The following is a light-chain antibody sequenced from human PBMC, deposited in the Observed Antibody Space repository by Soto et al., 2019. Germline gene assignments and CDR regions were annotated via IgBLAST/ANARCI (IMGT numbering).Light chain of an antibody. V-gene: IGLV1-40*01. J-gene: IGLJ1*01. CDR2: GNN. CDR1: NANIGTGYD. Sequence: QSVLTQPPSVSGAPGQRVTISCTGGNANIGTGYDVHWYQQVPGTAPKLLIYGNNNRPSGIPDRFSGSKSDTSASLAIAGLQAEDEADYYCQSYDSGLSTDVFGTGTKVTVL. CDR3: QSYDSGLSTDV.